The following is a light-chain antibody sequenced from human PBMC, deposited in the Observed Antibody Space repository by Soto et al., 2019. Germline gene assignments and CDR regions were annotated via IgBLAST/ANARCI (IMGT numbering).Light chain of an antibody. CDR3: QQRSNGGT. CDR2: DAS. Sequence: EIVLTQSRATLSLSPGERATLSCRASQSVSSYLAWYQQKLGQAPRLLIYDASNRAIGIPARFSGSGSGTDFTLTISSLEPEDFAVYYCQQRSNGGTFGGGTKVEIK. V-gene: IGKV3-11*01. J-gene: IGKJ4*01. CDR1: QSVSSY.